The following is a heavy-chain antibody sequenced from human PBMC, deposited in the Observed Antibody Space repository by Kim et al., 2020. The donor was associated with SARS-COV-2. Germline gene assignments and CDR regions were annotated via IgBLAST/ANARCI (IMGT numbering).Heavy chain of an antibody. Sequence: GGSLRLSCAASSFTLGHFAMNWVRQAPGKGLEWISSISDSGGTTYYADSVKGRFTISRDNSKNTLFLQMNSLRADDTAMYYCAKDLNLGFDSWGQGTLVT. J-gene: IGHJ4*02. D-gene: IGHD7-27*01. V-gene: IGHV3-23*01. CDR3: AKDLNLGFDS. CDR2: ISDSGGTT. CDR1: SFTLGHFA.